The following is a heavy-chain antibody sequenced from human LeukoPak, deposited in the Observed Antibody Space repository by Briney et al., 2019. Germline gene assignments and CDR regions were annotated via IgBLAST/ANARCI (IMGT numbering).Heavy chain of an antibody. CDR1: GDSIINAGNY. V-gene: IGHV4-31*03. CDR3: AREKGNDALDI. Sequence: SETLSLTCNVSGDSIINAGNYWTWIRQHPGKGLEWIGYIYYSGNTYYNPSLKSRVIMSIDTSENQFSLTLNSLTAADTAMYYCAREKGNDALDIWGQGTMVTVSS. J-gene: IGHJ3*02. CDR2: IYYSGNT.